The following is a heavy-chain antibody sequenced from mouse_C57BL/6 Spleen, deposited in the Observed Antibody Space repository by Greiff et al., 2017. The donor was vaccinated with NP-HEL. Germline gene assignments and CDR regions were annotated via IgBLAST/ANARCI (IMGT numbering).Heavy chain of an antibody. CDR3: ARGTGKRVLFDY. V-gene: IGHV1-69*01. J-gene: IGHJ2*01. Sequence: QVQLQQPGAELVMPGASVKLSCKASGYTFTSYWMHWVKQRPGQGLEWIGEIDPSDSYTNYNQKFKGKSTLTVDKSSSTAYMQLSSLTSEDSAVYYCARGTGKRVLFDYWGQGTTLTVSS. CDR1: GYTFTSYW. D-gene: IGHD4-1*01. CDR2: IDPSDSYT.